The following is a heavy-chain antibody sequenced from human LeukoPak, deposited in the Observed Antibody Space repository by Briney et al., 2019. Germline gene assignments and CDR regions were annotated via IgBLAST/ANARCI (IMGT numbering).Heavy chain of an antibody. CDR1: GGSSSGYY. CDR2: INHSGST. D-gene: IGHD1-26*01. V-gene: IGHV4-34*01. Sequence: SETLSLTCAVYGGSSSGYYWSWIRQPPGKGLEWIGEINHSGSTNYNPSLKSRVTISVDTSKNQFSLKLSSVTAADTAVYYCASFKVGATDYFDYWGQGTLVTVSS. J-gene: IGHJ4*02. CDR3: ASFKVGATDYFDY.